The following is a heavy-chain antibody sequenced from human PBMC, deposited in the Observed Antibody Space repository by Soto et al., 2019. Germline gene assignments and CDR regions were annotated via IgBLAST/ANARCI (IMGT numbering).Heavy chain of an antibody. CDR1: GFNFRTYG. V-gene: IGHV3-30*03. J-gene: IGHJ1*01. D-gene: IGHD4-17*01. CDR3: ARGTDYADLGNAEYFHP. Sequence: VQLVESGGGVVQPGRSLRLSCAASGFNFRTYGIHWVRQAPGKGLEWVALISKDGSHSYYAHSVKGRFTTSRDNSQNKAFLQVSSLRADDTAVYFCARGTDYADLGNAEYFHPWGQGTLVTVSS. CDR2: ISKDGSHS.